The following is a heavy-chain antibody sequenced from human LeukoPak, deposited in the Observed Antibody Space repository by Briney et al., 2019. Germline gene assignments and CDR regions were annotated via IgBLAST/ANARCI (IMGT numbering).Heavy chain of an antibody. J-gene: IGHJ6*04. V-gene: IGHV3-49*03. CDR1: GFTFGDYA. CDR2: IRSKAYGGTT. D-gene: IGHD3-9*01. Sequence: PGGSLRLSCTASGFTFGDYAMSWIRQAPGKGLEWVGFIRSKAYGGTTEYAASVKGRFTISRDDSKSIACLQMNSLKTEDTAVYYCTRDALRYFDWSFSYYYYGMDVWGKGTTVTVSS. CDR3: TRDALRYFDWSFSYYYYGMDV.